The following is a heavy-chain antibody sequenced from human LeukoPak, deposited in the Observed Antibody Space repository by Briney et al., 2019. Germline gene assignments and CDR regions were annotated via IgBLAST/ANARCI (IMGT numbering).Heavy chain of an antibody. D-gene: IGHD3-22*01. CDR3: ARGYEKWLPFVYNWFDP. J-gene: IGHJ5*02. CDR1: GGSISSGSYY. CDR2: IYTSGST. Sequence: PSETLSLTCTVSGGSISSGSYYWSWIRQPAGKGLEWIGRIYTSGSTNYNPSLKSRVTISVDTSKNQFSLKLSSVTAADTAVYYCARGYEKWLPFVYNWFDPWGQGTLVTVSS. V-gene: IGHV4-61*02.